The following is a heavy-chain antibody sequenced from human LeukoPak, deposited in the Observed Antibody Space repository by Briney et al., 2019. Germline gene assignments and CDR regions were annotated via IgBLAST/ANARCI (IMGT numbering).Heavy chain of an antibody. D-gene: IGHD6-13*01. V-gene: IGHV3-33*01. CDR2: IWYDGSNK. J-gene: IGHJ4*02. Sequence: GGSLGLSCAASGFTFSSYGMHWVRQAPGKGLEWVAVIWYDGSNKYYADSVKGRFTISRDNSKNTLYLQMNSLRAEDTAVYYCARKQQLVQYVIDYWGQGTLVTVSS. CDR1: GFTFSSYG. CDR3: ARKQQLVQYVIDY.